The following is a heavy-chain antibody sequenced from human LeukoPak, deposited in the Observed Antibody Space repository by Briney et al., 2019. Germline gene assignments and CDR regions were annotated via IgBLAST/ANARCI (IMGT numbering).Heavy chain of an antibody. J-gene: IGHJ3*02. CDR2: INPNSGGT. D-gene: IGHD2-2*01. Sequence: ASVKVSCKASGYTFTGYYMHWVRQAPGQGLEWMGWINPNSGGTNYAQKFQGRVTMTRDTSISTAYMELRSLRSDDTAVYYCARGLGYCSSTSCSKRPDALDIWGQGTMVTVSS. V-gene: IGHV1-2*02. CDR3: ARGLGYCSSTSCSKRPDALDI. CDR1: GYTFTGYY.